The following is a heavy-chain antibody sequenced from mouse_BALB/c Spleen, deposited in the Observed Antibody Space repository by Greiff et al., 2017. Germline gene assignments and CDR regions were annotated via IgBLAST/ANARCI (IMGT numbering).Heavy chain of an antibody. CDR1: GYTFTSYW. V-gene: IGHV1-69*02. J-gene: IGHJ3*01. CDR2: IYPSDSYT. D-gene: IGHD2-4*01. CDR3: TRNDYDEGAWFAY. Sequence: VQLHQPGAELVRPGASVKLSCKASGYTFTSYWINWVKQRPGQGLEWIGNIYPSDSYTNYNQKFKDKATLTVDKSSSTAYMQLSSPTSEDSAVYYCTRNDYDEGAWFAYWGQGTLVTVSA.